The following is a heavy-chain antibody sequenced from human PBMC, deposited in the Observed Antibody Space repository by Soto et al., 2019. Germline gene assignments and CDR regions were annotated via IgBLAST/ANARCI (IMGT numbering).Heavy chain of an antibody. Sequence: PGGSLRLSCAASGFTFSSYCMHWVRQAPGKGLEWVANIKQDGSEKYYADSVKGRFTISRDNAKNSLYLQMNSLRAEDTAVYYCARGSSSWFNSDAFDIWGQGTMVTVSS. CDR1: GFTFSSYC. J-gene: IGHJ3*02. CDR2: IKQDGSEK. V-gene: IGHV3-7*01. CDR3: ARGSSSWFNSDAFDI. D-gene: IGHD6-13*01.